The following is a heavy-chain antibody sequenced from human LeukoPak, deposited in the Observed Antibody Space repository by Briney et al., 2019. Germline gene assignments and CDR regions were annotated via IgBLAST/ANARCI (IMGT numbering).Heavy chain of an antibody. V-gene: IGHV4-34*01. J-gene: IGHJ5*02. CDR1: GGSFSGYY. D-gene: IGHD6-19*01. Sequence: SETLSLTCAVYGGSFSGYYWSWIRQPPGKGLEWIGEINHSGSTNYNPSLKSRVTISVDTSKHQFSLKLSSVTAADTAVYYCARGYSSGWYRGNWFDPWGQGTLVTVSS. CDR3: ARGYSSGWYRGNWFDP. CDR2: INHSGST.